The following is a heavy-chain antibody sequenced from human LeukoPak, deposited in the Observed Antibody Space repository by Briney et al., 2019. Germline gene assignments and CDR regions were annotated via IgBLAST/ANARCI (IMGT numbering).Heavy chain of an antibody. D-gene: IGHD2/OR15-2a*01. CDR3: ARLRKDLLYGQRYYYYYMDV. CDR1: GGSISSYY. Sequence: SETLSLTCTVSGGSISSYYWSWIRQPPGKGLEWIGYIYTSGSTNYNPSLKSRVTISVDTSKNQFSLKLSSVTAADTAVYYCARLRKDLLYGQRYYYYYMDVWGKGTTVTVSS. J-gene: IGHJ6*03. V-gene: IGHV4-4*09. CDR2: IYTSGST.